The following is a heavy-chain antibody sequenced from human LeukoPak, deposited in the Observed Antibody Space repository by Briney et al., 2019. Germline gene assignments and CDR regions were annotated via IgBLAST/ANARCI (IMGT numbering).Heavy chain of an antibody. CDR1: GGSISSSNW. V-gene: IGHV4-4*02. J-gene: IGHJ4*02. Sequence: SGTLSLTCAVSGGSISSSNWWSWVRQPPGKGLEWIGETHHSGSTNYNPSLESRVTISVDSSNNQISLNLNSLIAADTAMYFCARGGFYGHPFEFGGQGILVIVSA. CDR2: THHSGST. D-gene: IGHD3-10*01. CDR3: ARGGFYGHPFEF.